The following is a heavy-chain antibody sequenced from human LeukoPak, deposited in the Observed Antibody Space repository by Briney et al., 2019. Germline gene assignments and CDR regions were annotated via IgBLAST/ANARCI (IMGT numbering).Heavy chain of an antibody. Sequence: SETLSLTCPVSGGSVSSGSHYWSWIRQPPGKGLEWIGSIYYSGSTYYNPSLKSRVTISVDTSKNQFSLKLSSVTAADTAVYYCARLPYGDYVFDYWGQGTLVTASS. CDR3: ARLPYGDYVFDY. D-gene: IGHD4-17*01. CDR1: GGSVSSGSHY. CDR2: IYYSGST. J-gene: IGHJ4*02. V-gene: IGHV4-39*01.